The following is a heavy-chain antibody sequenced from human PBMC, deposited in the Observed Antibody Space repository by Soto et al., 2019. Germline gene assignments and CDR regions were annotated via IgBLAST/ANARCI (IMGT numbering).Heavy chain of an antibody. CDR2: ISYDGSNK. J-gene: IGHJ6*02. CDR3: AKEEQWPAGRLPYGMDV. CDR1: GFTFSSYG. D-gene: IGHD6-19*01. Sequence: GGSLRLSCAASGFTFSSYGMHWVRQAPGKGLEWVAVISYDGSNKYYADSVKGRFTISRDNSKNTLYLQMNSLRAEDTAVYYCAKEEQWPAGRLPYGMDVWGQGTTVTVSS. V-gene: IGHV3-30*18.